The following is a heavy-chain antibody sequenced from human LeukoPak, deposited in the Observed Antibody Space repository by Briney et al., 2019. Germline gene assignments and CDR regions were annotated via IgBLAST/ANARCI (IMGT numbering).Heavy chain of an antibody. CDR2: IYYSGST. V-gene: IGHV4-59*01. CDR1: GGSISSYY. J-gene: IGHJ6*03. CDR3: ARVPLYYYYTDG. Sequence: SETLSLTCTVSGGSISSYYWSWIRQLPGKGLEWIGYIYYSGSTNYNPSLKSRVTISVDTSKNQFSLKLSSVPAADTAVYYCARVPLYYYYTDGWGKGTTVTVSS.